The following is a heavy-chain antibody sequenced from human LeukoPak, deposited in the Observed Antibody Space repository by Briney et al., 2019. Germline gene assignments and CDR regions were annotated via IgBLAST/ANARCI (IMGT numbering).Heavy chain of an antibody. D-gene: IGHD1-26*01. J-gene: IGHJ4*02. CDR2: ISYDGSNK. Sequence: GGSLRLSCAASGFTFSSYAMHWVRQAPGKGLEWVAVISYDGSNKYYADSVKGRFTISRDNSKNTLYLQMNSLRAEDTAVYYCAKSVGARTGYFDYWGQGTLVTVSS. V-gene: IGHV3-30-3*02. CDR3: AKSVGARTGYFDY. CDR1: GFTFSSYA.